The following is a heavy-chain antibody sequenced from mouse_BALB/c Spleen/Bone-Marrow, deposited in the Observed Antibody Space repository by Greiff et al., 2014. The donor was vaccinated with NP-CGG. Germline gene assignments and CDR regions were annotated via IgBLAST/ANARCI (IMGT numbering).Heavy chain of an antibody. CDR3: ARGHGYYVGYYFDN. CDR2: IDPANGKT. CDR1: GFNIKDTY. V-gene: IGHV14-3*02. Sequence: EVQLQQSGAEPVKPGASVKLSCTASGFNIKDTYMHWVKQRPEQGLEWIGRIDPANGKTKYDPKFQGEATITADTSSNTVYLQLSSLTSEDTAVYYCARGHGYYVGYYFDNWGQGTTLTVSS. D-gene: IGHD2-3*01. J-gene: IGHJ2*01.